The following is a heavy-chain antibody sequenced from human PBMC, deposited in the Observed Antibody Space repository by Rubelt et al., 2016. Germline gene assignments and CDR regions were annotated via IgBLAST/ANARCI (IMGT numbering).Heavy chain of an antibody. V-gene: IGHV3-30*04. CDR2: ISYDGSNE. Sequence: LEWVTVISYDGSNEYYADSVKGRFTISRDTSRNTLYLQMTSLRAEDTAVYYCARDWIQIWLYVGVLDYWGQGTLVTVSS. J-gene: IGHJ4*02. D-gene: IGHD5-18*01. CDR3: ARDWIQIWLYVGVLDY.